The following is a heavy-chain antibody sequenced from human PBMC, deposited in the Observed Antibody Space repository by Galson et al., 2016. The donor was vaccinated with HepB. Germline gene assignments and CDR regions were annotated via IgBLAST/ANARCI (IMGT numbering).Heavy chain of an antibody. CDR3: ATEGLIGGTYSYFQH. CDR1: GFTFTTHG. J-gene: IGHJ1*01. Sequence: SLRLSCAASGFTFTTHGMHWVRQAPGKGLEWVAVISYDGSNKYYADSVKGRFAISRDNSKNTVFLEMNSLRAEDTAVYFCATEGLIGGTYSYFQHWGPGTLVTVSP. D-gene: IGHD1-26*01. V-gene: IGHV3-30*03. CDR2: ISYDGSNK.